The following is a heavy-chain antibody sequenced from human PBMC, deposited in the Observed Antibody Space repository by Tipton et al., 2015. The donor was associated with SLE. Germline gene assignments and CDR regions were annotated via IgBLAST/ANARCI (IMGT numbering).Heavy chain of an antibody. Sequence: SLRLSCAASGFTFSSYAMSWVRQAPGKGLEWVSAISGSGGSTYYADSVKGRFTISKDNSKNTLYLQMNSLRAEDPAVYYCAKLLDHYYDFLSGSNGFDPWCQGPLVTVSS. V-gene: IGHV3-23*01. CDR2: ISGSGGST. J-gene: IGHJ5*02. CDR1: GFTFSSYA. CDR3: AKLLDHYYDFLSGSNGFDP. D-gene: IGHD3-3*01.